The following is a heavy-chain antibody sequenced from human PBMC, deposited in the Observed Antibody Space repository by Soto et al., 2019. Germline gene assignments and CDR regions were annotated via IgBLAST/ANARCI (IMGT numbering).Heavy chain of an antibody. Sequence: SETLSLTCTVSGGSVSSGSYYWSWLRQPPGKGLEWIGYIYYSGSTNYNPSLKSRVTISVDTSKNQFSLKLSSVTAADTAVYYCAKARITVIGVGGDYGMYVWCQGTTVTVAS. V-gene: IGHV4-61*01. D-gene: IGHD3-22*01. CDR2: IYYSGST. CDR3: AKARITVIGVGGDYGMYV. J-gene: IGHJ6*02. CDR1: GGSVSSGSYY.